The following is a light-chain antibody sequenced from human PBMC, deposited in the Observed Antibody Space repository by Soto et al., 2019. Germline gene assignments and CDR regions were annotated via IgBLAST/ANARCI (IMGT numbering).Light chain of an antibody. Sequence: QSVLTQPASVSGSPGQSITISCTGTSSDVGTYNLVSWYQQYPGKAPKLLIYEVSQWPSGISDRFSGSKSGNTASLTISGLQAEDEADYYCCSYAGSGWGYVFGTGTKVTVL. CDR1: SSDVGTYNL. CDR3: CSYAGSGWGYV. J-gene: IGLJ1*01. CDR2: EVS. V-gene: IGLV2-23*02.